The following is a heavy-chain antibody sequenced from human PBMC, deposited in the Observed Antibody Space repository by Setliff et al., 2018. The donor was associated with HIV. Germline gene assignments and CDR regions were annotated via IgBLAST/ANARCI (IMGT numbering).Heavy chain of an antibody. CDR2: ISRTIST. J-gene: IGHJ4*02. Sequence: PGGSLRLSCAASGFTFSSYSMNWVCQAPGKGLEWVSSISRTISTYYADSVKGRFTSSRDNSKNTLYLHMNSLRAEDTAVYFCARYGRGFRSPYFFDYWGQGTLVTVSS. CDR3: ARYGRGFRSPYFFDY. D-gene: IGHD5-12*01. V-gene: IGHV3-21*01. CDR1: GFTFSSYS.